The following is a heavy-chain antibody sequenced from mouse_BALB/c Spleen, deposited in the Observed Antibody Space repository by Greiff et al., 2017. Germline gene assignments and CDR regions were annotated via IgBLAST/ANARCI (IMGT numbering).Heavy chain of an antibody. D-gene: IGHD2-1*01. J-gene: IGHJ4*01. Sequence: VQLKQSGGGLVKPGGSLKLSCAASGFTFSSYAMSWVRQSPEKRLEWVAEISSGGSYTYYPDTVTGRFTISRDNAKNTLYLEMSSLRSEDTAMYYCARGGNPSYYAMDYWGQGTSVTVSS. CDR1: GFTFSSYA. CDR3: ARGGNPSYYAMDY. CDR2: ISSGGSYT. V-gene: IGHV5-9-4*01.